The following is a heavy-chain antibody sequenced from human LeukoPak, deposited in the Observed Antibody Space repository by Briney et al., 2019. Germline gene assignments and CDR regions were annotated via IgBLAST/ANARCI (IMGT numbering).Heavy chain of an antibody. J-gene: IGHJ4*02. CDR1: GFTVSSNY. CDR3: ARDLGYDILTSYQGSYFDY. D-gene: IGHD3-9*01. V-gene: IGHV3-21*01. CDR2: ISSSSSYI. Sequence: GGSLRLSCAASGFTVSSNYMSWVRQAPGKGLEWVSSISSSSSYIYYADSVKGRFTISRDNAKNSLYLQMNSLRAEDTAVYYCARDLGYDILTSYQGSYFDYWGQGTLVTVSS.